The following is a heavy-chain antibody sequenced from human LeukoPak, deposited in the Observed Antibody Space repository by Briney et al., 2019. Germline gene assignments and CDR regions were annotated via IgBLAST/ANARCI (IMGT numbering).Heavy chain of an antibody. J-gene: IGHJ4*02. V-gene: IGHV1-69*04. Sequence: SVKVSCKASGGTFSSYAISWVRQAPGQGLEWMGRIIPILGIANYAQKFQGRVTITADKSTSTAYMELSSLRSEDTAVYYCARHSMVRGVITSPFDYWGQGTLVTVSS. D-gene: IGHD3-10*01. CDR3: ARHSMVRGVITSPFDY. CDR1: GGTFSSYA. CDR2: IIPILGIA.